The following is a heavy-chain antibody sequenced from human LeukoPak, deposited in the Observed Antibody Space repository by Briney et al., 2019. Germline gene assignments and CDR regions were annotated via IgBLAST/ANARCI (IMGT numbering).Heavy chain of an antibody. CDR3: ARGGGGSSWFPWYFDY. V-gene: IGHV3-33*08. CDR2: IWYDGSNK. Sequence: PGGSLRLSCAASGFTFSSYAMSWVRQAPGKGLEWVAVIWYDGSNKYYADSVKGRFTISRDNSKNTLYLQMNSLRAEDTAVYYCARGGGGSSWFPWYFDYWGQGTLVTVSS. J-gene: IGHJ4*02. CDR1: GFTFSSYA. D-gene: IGHD6-13*01.